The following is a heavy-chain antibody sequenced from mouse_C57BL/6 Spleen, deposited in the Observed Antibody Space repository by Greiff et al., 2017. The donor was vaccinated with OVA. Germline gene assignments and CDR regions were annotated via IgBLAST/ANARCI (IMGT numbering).Heavy chain of an antibody. J-gene: IGHJ2*01. CDR2: IDPSDSYT. Sequence: VQLQQPGAELVMPGASVKLSCKASGYTFTSYWMHWVKQRPGQGLEWIGEIDPSDSYTNYNQKFKGKSTLTVDKSSSTAYMQLSSLTSEDSAVYYCARLLRGGYFDYWGQGTTLTVSS. D-gene: IGHD1-1*01. CDR1: GYTFTSYW. CDR3: ARLLRGGYFDY. V-gene: IGHV1-69*01.